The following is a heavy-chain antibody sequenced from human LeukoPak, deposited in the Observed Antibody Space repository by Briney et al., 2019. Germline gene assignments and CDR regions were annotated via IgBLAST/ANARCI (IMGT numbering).Heavy chain of an antibody. CDR3: ARDSGTTGEVRFDP. CDR2: IYYSGTT. CDR1: GGSISSYY. V-gene: IGHV4-59*01. Sequence: SETLSLTCTVSGGSISSYYWSWIRQPPGKGLDCIGYIYYSGTTNYNPSLKSRVTISLDTSKNQFSLKLTSVTAADTAVYYCARDSGTTGEVRFDPWGQGTLVTVSS. D-gene: IGHD3-10*01. J-gene: IGHJ5*02.